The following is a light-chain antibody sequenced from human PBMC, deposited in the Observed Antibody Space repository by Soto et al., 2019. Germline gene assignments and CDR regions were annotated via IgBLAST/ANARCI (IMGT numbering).Light chain of an antibody. Sequence: SVLTQPASVSGSPGQSITISCTGSSTDVGAYNYVSWYQQYPGQAPNLLIYEVSRRPSGFSRRFSGSKSVNTASLTISGLQAEDEAHYYCNSYTTMNTYVFGTGTKVTVL. CDR3: NSYTTMNTYV. V-gene: IGLV2-14*01. J-gene: IGLJ1*01. CDR2: EVS. CDR1: STDVGAYNY.